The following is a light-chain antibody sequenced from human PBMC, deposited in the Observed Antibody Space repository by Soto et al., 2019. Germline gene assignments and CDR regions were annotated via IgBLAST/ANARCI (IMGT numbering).Light chain of an antibody. CDR1: QSVSPN. CDR2: GAS. Sequence: EIVMPQSPATLSVSPGARATLSCRASQSVSPNLVWYQQKPGQAPRLLIYGASTRATGVPGRFSGTGSGTEFTLTISSLQSEDSAVYYCQQYNHWWTFGKGTKVDIK. J-gene: IGKJ1*01. CDR3: QQYNHWWT. V-gene: IGKV3-15*01.